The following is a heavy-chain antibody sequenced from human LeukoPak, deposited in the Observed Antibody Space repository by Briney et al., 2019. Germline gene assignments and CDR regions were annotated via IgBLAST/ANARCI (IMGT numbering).Heavy chain of an antibody. CDR3: ARDSGYCSSTSCLPGY. Sequence: ASVKVSCKASGYTFTGYYMHWVRQAPGQGLEWMGWINPNSGGTNYAQKFQGRVTMTRDTSISTAYMELSRLRSDDTAVYYCARDSGYCSSTSCLPGYWGQGTLVTVSS. CDR1: GYTFTGYY. CDR2: INPNSGGT. V-gene: IGHV1-2*02. J-gene: IGHJ4*02. D-gene: IGHD2-2*01.